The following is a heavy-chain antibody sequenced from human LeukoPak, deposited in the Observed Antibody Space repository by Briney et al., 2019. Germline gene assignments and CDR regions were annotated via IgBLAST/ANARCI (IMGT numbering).Heavy chain of an antibody. V-gene: IGHV1-2*02. CDR2: INPKSGGT. CDR3: ARPPGWFPHDAFDI. CDR1: GYTFTGYY. Sequence: ASVKVSCKASGYTFTGYYIHWVRQAPGQGLEWMGWINPKSGGTNYAQKFQGRVTMTRDTSISTAYMELRRLRSDDTAVYYCARPPGWFPHDAFDIWGQGTLVTVSS. D-gene: IGHD2-15*01. J-gene: IGHJ3*02.